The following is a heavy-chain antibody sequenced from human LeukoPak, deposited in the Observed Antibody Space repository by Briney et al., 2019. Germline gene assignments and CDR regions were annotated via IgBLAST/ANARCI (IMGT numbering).Heavy chain of an antibody. Sequence: PSETLSLTCTVSGGSISSYYWSWIRQPPGKGLEWIGYIYYSGSTNYNPSLKSRVTISVDTSKNQFSLKLSSVTAADTAVYYCARVPLYCSGGSCYGLGAFDIWGQGTMVTVSS. CDR2: IYYSGST. CDR1: GGSISSYY. J-gene: IGHJ3*02. D-gene: IGHD2-15*01. CDR3: ARVPLYCSGGSCYGLGAFDI. V-gene: IGHV4-59*01.